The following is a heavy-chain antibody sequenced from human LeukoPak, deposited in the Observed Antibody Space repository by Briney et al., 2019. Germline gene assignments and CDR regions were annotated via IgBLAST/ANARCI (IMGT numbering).Heavy chain of an antibody. CDR2: IYYSGST. V-gene: IGHV4-59*01. J-gene: IGHJ4*02. CDR3: ATGFGESTLDY. Sequence: ASETLSLTCTVSGGSISSYYWSWIRQPPGKGLEWIGYIYYSGSTNYNPSLKSRVTISVDTSKNQFSLKLSSVTAADTAVYYCATGFGESTLDYWGQGTLVTVSS. D-gene: IGHD3-10*01. CDR1: GGSISSYY.